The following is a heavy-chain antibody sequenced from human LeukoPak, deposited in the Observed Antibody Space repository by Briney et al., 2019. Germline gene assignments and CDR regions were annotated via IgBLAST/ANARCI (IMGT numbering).Heavy chain of an antibody. CDR3: ARGAILTGYAPFDY. D-gene: IGHD3-9*01. CDR1: GFTFSNYA. Sequence: GGSLRLSCAASGFTFSNYAMNWVRQAPGKGLEWVSSISSSSSYVYYADSVKGRFTISRDNAKNSLYLQMNSLRAEDTAVYYCARGAILTGYAPFDYWGQGTLVTVSS. CDR2: ISSSSSYV. J-gene: IGHJ4*02. V-gene: IGHV3-21*01.